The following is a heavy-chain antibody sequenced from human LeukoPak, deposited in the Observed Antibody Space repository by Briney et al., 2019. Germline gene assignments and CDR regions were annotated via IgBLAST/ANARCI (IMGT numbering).Heavy chain of an antibody. CDR1: GGTFSSYA. Sequence: SVKVSCKASGGTFSSYAISWVRQAPGQGLEWMGGIIPIFGTANYAQKFQGRVTIAADESTSTAYMELSSLRSEDTAVYYCARPTTSPLPHTAAYYYYYGMDVWGQGTTVTVSS. CDR2: IIPIFGTA. V-gene: IGHV1-69*13. CDR3: ARPTTSPLPHTAAYYYYYGMDV. J-gene: IGHJ6*02. D-gene: IGHD2-2*01.